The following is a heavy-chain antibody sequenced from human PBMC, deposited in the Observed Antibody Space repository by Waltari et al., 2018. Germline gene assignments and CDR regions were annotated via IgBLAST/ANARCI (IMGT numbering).Heavy chain of an antibody. CDR2: IIPIFGKA. J-gene: IGHJ5*02. V-gene: IGHV1-69*05. Sequence: QVQLVQSGAEVKKPGSSVKVSCKASGGTFSSYAISWVRQAPGQGLEWMGGIIPIFGKANHAQKFQGRVTMTTDETTSTAYMELSSLRSEDTAVYYCAREVGGGGNWFDPWGQGTLVTVSS. CDR1: GGTFSSYA. CDR3: AREVGGGGNWFDP. D-gene: IGHD2-15*01.